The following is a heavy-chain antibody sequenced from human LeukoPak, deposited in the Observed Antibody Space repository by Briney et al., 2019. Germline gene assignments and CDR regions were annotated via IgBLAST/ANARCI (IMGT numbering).Heavy chain of an antibody. CDR2: IISSGSTI. CDR1: GFTLRDYY. CDR3: ASLPLGAFGEVLNFDY. V-gene: IGHV3-11*04. J-gene: IGHJ4*02. Sequence: GGSPRLSSAASGFTLRDYYMSWIRQAPGKGLEWVSYIISSGSTIYYADSVKGRFTLSTDTAKTSLYLQMNSLRAEDTAVYYCASLPLGAFGEVLNFDYWGRGTPVTVSS. D-gene: IGHD3-10*01.